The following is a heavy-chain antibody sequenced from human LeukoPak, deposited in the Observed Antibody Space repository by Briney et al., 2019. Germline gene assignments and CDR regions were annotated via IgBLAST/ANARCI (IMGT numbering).Heavy chain of an antibody. J-gene: IGHJ5*02. D-gene: IGHD4-17*01. CDR1: GFTFSSYA. Sequence: GGSLRLSCAASGFTFSSYAMSWVRQAPGKGLEWVSAISGSGGSTYYADSVKGRFTISRDNSKNTLYLQMNSLRAEDTAVYYCARSPEPFDYGPYNWFDPWGQGTRVTVSS. CDR2: ISGSGGST. CDR3: ARSPEPFDYGPYNWFDP. V-gene: IGHV3-23*01.